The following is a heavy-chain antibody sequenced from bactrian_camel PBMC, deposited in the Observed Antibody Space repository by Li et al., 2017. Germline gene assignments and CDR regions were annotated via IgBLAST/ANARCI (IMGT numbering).Heavy chain of an antibody. CDR3: HTRCGRLNY. D-gene: IGHD1*01. CDR2: IEFDGRT. V-gene: IGHV3S55*01. Sequence: VQLVESGGGSVQAGGSLRLSCAASGYSYSSCNQAWYRQAPGKERELVSTIEFDGRTYYADSVKGRFTISQDNAKNTLYLHMNSLKPEDTAMYYRHTRCGRLNYWGQGTQVTVS. J-gene: IGHJ4*01. CDR1: GYSYSSCN.